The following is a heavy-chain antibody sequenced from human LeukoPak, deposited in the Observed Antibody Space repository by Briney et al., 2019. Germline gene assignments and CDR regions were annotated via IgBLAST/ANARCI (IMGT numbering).Heavy chain of an antibody. J-gene: IGHJ4*02. Sequence: PSETLSLTCTVSGGSISSSSYYWGWIRQPPGKGLEWIGSIYYSGSTYYNPSLKSRVTISVDTSKNQFSLKLSSVTAADTAVYYCARATLEMATIQSDFDYWGQGTLVTVSS. CDR2: IYYSGST. CDR3: ARATLEMATIQSDFDY. V-gene: IGHV4-39*07. D-gene: IGHD5-24*01. CDR1: GGSISSSSYY.